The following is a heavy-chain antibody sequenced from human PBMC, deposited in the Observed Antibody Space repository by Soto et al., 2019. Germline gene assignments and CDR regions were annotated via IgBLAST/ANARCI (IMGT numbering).Heavy chain of an antibody. D-gene: IGHD3-9*01. J-gene: IGHJ6*02. CDR3: TRKTPPTGMEV. CDR2: IGSGGDT. Sequence: EVQLVESGGGLVQPGGSLGLSCAASGFTLSSYDIHWVRQATGEGLAWVSGIGSGGDTHYADSVKGRFIISREDGKNSLYLQMNNLRVGDTAVYCCTRKTPPTGMEVWGQGATVTVSS. CDR1: GFTLSSYD. V-gene: IGHV3-13*01.